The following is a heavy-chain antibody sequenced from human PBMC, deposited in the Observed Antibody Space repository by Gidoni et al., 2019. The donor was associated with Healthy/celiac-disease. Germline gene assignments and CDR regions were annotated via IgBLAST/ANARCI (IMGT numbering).Heavy chain of an antibody. CDR2: ISSSSSYI. V-gene: IGHV3-21*01. J-gene: IGHJ5*02. CDR1: GFTFSSYS. Sequence: EVQLVESGGGLVKPGGSLRLSCAASGFTFSSYSMNWVRQAPGKGLEWVSSISSSSSYIYYADSVKGRFTISRDNAKNSLYLQMNSLRAEDTAVYYCARYAVTNIPYNWFDPWGQGTLVTVSS. CDR3: ARYAVTNIPYNWFDP. D-gene: IGHD4-4*01.